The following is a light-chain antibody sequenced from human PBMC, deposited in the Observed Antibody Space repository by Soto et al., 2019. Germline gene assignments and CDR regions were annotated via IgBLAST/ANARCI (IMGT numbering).Light chain of an antibody. CDR2: DAS. CDR1: QSVSTY. J-gene: IGKJ5*01. Sequence: EIVLTQSPTTLSLSPGERATLSCRASQSVSTYLIWYQQRPGQAPRLLISDASSRATGIPARFSGSGSGTDFTLTISSLEPEDFAVYYCQQRASWPITCGQGTRLEIK. V-gene: IGKV3-11*01. CDR3: QQRASWPIT.